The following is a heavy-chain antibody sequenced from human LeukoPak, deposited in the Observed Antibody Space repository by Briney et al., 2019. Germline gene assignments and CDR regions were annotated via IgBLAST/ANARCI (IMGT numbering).Heavy chain of an antibody. CDR2: ISSSSSYI. D-gene: IGHD2-2*01. Sequence: GGSLRLSCAASGFTLSSYRMNWVRQAPGKGLEWVSSISSSSSYIYYADSVKGRFTISRDNAKNSLYLQMNSLRAEDTAVYYCAKDWGQVPASISGHWGQGTLVTVSS. V-gene: IGHV3-21*01. CDR1: GFTLSSYR. J-gene: IGHJ1*01. CDR3: AKDWGQVPASISGH.